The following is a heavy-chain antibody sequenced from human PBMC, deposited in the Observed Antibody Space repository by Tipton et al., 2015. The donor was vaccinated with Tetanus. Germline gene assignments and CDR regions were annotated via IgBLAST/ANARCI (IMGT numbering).Heavy chain of an antibody. J-gene: IGHJ4*02. CDR1: GVTVSGNY. D-gene: IGHD1-20*01. CDR3: AFRTNWRFSRGXDC. V-gene: IGHV3-53*01. Sequence: SGVTVSGNYMSWVRQAQGKGLEWVSVIYTSGSADYTDSVKGRFTISRDNSNNSLSLQMNSLRIDDTAVYYCAFRTNWRFSRGXDCWGQGXLVTVSS. CDR2: IYTSGSA.